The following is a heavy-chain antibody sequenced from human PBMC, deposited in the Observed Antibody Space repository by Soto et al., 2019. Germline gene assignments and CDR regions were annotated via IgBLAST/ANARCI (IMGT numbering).Heavy chain of an antibody. V-gene: IGHV1-18*01. Sequence: QVQLVQSGAEVKKPGASVKVSCKASGYTFTSYGISWVRQAPGQGLEWMGWISAYNGNTNYAQKLQGRVTMTTDTSTSTAYMELRSLRSDDTAVYYCAREGDPRTMVRGLNYYYYGMDVWGQGTTVTVSS. CDR3: AREGDPRTMVRGLNYYYYGMDV. D-gene: IGHD3-10*01. J-gene: IGHJ6*02. CDR1: GYTFTSYG. CDR2: ISAYNGNT.